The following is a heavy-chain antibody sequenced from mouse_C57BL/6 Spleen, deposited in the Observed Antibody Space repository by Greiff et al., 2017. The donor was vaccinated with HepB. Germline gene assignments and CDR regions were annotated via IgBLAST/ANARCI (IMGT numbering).Heavy chain of an antibody. V-gene: IGHV1-81*01. Sequence: QVQLQQSGAELARPGASVKLSCKASGYTFTSYGISWVKQRTGQGLEWIGEIYPRSGNTYYNEKFKGKATLTADKSSSTAYMELRSLTSEDSAVYFCARNEEDYYYFDYWGQGTTLTVSS. D-gene: IGHD1-1*01. CDR1: GYTFTSYG. J-gene: IGHJ2*01. CDR3: ARNEEDYYYFDY. CDR2: IYPRSGNT.